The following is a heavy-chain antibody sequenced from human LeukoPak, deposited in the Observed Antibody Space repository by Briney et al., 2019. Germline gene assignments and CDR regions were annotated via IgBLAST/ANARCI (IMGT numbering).Heavy chain of an antibody. D-gene: IGHD1-26*01. J-gene: IGHJ4*02. CDR2: IYWNDDK. V-gene: IGHV2-5*01. Sequence: SGPTLVHPTQPLTLTFTFSGFSLRTSGVGGGWIRQPPGKALEWLALIYWNDDKRYSPSLKSRLTITKDTSKNQVVLTMTNMDPVDTATYYRAHPSGIYSHFDHWGQGTLVIVSS. CDR1: GFSLRTSGVG. CDR3: AHPSGIYSHFDH.